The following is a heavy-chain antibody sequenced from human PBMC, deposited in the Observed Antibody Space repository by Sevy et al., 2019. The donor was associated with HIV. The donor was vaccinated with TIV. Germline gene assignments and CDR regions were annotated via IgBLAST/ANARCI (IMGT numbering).Heavy chain of an antibody. V-gene: IGHV1-69*13. CDR2: IIPIFGTA. D-gene: IGHD6-13*01. J-gene: IGHJ6*02. CDR1: GGTFSSYA. Sequence: ASVKVSCKASGGTFSSYAISWVRQAPGQGLEWMGGIIPIFGTANYAQKFQGRVTITADESTSTAYMELSSLRSEDTAVYYWARDNSSCWGLYYYYGMDVWGQGTTVTVSS. CDR3: ARDNSSCWGLYYYYGMDV.